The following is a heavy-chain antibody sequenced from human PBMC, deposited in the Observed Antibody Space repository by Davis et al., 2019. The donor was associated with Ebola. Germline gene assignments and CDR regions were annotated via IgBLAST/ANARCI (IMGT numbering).Heavy chain of an antibody. CDR2: INPRVGSI. D-gene: IGHD2-15*01. V-gene: IGHV1-46*01. CDR1: GYTLSSYY. CDR3: ARGTCNGGNCYEVEYGGSMDV. Sequence: ASVKVSCKASGYTLSSYYMHWVRQAPGQGLEWMGIINPRVGSISYAQKFQGRVTMTRDTSTSTVYMELSSLRSEDTAVYYCARGTCNGGNCYEVEYGGSMDVWGKGTTVTVSS. J-gene: IGHJ6*04.